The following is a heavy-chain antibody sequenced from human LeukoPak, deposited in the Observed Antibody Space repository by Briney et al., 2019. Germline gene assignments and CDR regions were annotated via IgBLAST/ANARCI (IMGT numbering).Heavy chain of an antibody. CDR3: AREVRGAITVFDY. CDR2: ISYDGSNK. Sequence: GGSLRLSCGASGFXFSSYAIHWVRQAPGKGLEWVAVISYDGSNKYSADSVKGRFTISRDNSKNTLYLQMNSLRTEDTAVYYCAREVRGAITVFDYWGQGTLVTVSS. J-gene: IGHJ4*02. V-gene: IGHV3-30-3*01. CDR1: GFXFSSYA. D-gene: IGHD3-10*01.